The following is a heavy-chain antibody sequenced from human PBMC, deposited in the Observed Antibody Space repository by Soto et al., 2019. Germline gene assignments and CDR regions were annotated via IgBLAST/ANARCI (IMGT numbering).Heavy chain of an antibody. J-gene: IGHJ4*02. D-gene: IGHD6-13*01. Sequence: GGSLRLSCAASGFTFSSYDMHWVRQATGKGLEWVSAIGTAGDTYYPGSVKGRFTISRENAKNSLYLQMNSLRAGDTAVYYCARAPRGGQQLLPYYFDYWGQGTLVTVSS. V-gene: IGHV3-13*01. CDR2: IGTAGDT. CDR3: ARAPRGGQQLLPYYFDY. CDR1: GFTFSSYD.